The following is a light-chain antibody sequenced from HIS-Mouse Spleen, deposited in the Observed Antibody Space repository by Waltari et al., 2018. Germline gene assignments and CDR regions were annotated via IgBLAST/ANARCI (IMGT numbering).Light chain of an antibody. CDR1: SSNIGSNT. CDR3: AAWDDSLNGNYV. V-gene: IGLV1-44*01. J-gene: IGLJ1*01. CDR2: SNN. Sequence: QSVLTQPPSASGTPGQRVTISCSGSSSNIGSNTVNWYQQLPGTAPKLLIDSNNRRPSGVPDRFSGSKSGTSSSLAISGLQSEDEADYYCAAWDDSLNGNYVFGTGTKVTVL.